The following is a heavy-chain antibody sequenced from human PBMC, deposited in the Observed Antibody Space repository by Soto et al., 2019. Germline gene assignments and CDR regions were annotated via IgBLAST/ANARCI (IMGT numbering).Heavy chain of an antibody. Sequence: GGSLRLSCSVSGFRFSDSDMHWVRQAPGKRPEYVSALAPNGRDTYYADSVQGRFTISRDHSRSTVHLQMTTQRTEATAISSCGRHIYGVVIFDSWGQGTPDTVSS. CDR3: GRHIYGVVIFDS. V-gene: IGHV3-64D*06. CDR2: LAPNGRDT. J-gene: IGHJ4*02. D-gene: IGHD3-3*02. CDR1: GFRFSDSD.